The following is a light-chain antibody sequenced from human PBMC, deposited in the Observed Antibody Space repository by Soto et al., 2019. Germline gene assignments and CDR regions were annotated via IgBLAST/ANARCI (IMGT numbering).Light chain of an antibody. CDR1: SSNIGAGYN. V-gene: IGLV1-40*01. CDR2: GDS. CDR3: QSYDSSLSGWL. Sequence: QSVLTQPPSVSGAPGQRVTISCTGSSSNIGAGYNVHWYQQVPGTAPKLLIYGDSNRPSGDPDRFSGSKSGTSASLAITGLQAEDEADYYCQSYDSSLSGWLFGGGTKVTVL. J-gene: IGLJ3*02.